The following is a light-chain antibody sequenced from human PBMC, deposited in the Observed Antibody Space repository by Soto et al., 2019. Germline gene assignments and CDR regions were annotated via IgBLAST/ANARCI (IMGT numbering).Light chain of an antibody. CDR1: QGIKND. Sequence: AIQMTQSPSSLSASVGDRVTITCRASQGIKNDLAWYQQEPGKAPKLLIYAASSLQSGVPSRFSGSGSGTDFTLTISSLQPEDFATYYCLQDYNYPYTFDQGTKLEIK. CDR3: LQDYNYPYT. CDR2: AAS. V-gene: IGKV1-6*01. J-gene: IGKJ2*01.